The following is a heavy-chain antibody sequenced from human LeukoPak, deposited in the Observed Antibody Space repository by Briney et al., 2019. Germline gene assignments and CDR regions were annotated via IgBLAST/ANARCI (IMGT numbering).Heavy chain of an antibody. CDR3: ARVRWLVLGPFDY. CDR2: IHYSGST. Sequence: SQTLSLTCTVSGGSLSSGDYYLTWIRQPPGKGLEWLGYIHYSGSTYYNPSLKSRVTISVDTSKNQFSLKLSSVTAADTAVYYCARVRWLVLGPFDYWGQGTLVTVSS. V-gene: IGHV4-30-4*01. D-gene: IGHD6-19*01. CDR1: GGSLSSGDYY. J-gene: IGHJ4*02.